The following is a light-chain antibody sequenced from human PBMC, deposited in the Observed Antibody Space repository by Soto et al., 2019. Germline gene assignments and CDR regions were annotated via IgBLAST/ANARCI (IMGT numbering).Light chain of an antibody. V-gene: IGKV1-5*01. CDR3: QQCNTPFT. CDR2: DAS. Sequence: DIQMTQSPSTLSASVGDRFAMTFRASQNIGSRLAWYQQKPDEAPKLLIYDASSLESGVPLRFGGSGSGTDFTLIISSLQPDDFATYYCQQCNTPFTFGGGTKVDIK. J-gene: IGKJ4*01. CDR1: QNIGSR.